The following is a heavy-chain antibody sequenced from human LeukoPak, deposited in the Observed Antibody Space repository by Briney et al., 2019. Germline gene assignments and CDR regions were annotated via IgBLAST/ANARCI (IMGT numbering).Heavy chain of an antibody. CDR1: GFTFGDYA. CDR3: TRIAGSGSYSNFDY. J-gene: IGHJ4*02. D-gene: IGHD3-10*01. V-gene: IGHV3-49*03. CDR2: IRSDTYGGTT. Sequence: GGSLRLSCTTSGFTFGDYAMSWFRQAPGKGLEWVGFIRSDTYGGTTEYAASVKGRFTISRDDSKSIAYLQMNSLKTEDTAMYYRTRIAGSGSYSNFDYWGQGTLVTVSS.